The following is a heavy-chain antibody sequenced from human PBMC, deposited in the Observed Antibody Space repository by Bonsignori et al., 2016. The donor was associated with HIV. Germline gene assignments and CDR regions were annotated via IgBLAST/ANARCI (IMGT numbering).Heavy chain of an antibody. CDR3: ARDGDSSTWYYFDS. V-gene: IGHV3-48*03. CDR1: GFRLSDYE. D-gene: IGHD6-13*01. J-gene: IGHJ4*02. Sequence: GGSLRLSCAASGFRLSDYEMNWVRQTPGKGLEWLSYITGFGGSKYYADSVQGRFTISRDDAKNSLHLQMHSLTVDDTGVYFCARDGDSSTWYYFDSWGQGTQVTVSS. CDR2: ITGFGGSK.